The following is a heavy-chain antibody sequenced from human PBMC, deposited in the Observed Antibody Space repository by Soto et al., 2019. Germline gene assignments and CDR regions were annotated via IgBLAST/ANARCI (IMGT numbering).Heavy chain of an antibody. Sequence: QVQLVQPGAEVKKPGSSVKVSCKASGGTFSSYAISWVRQAPGQGLEWMGGIIPIFGTANYAQKFQGRVTITADESTSTAYMELSSLRSEDTAVYYCARDRTRDIVVVPAAIGGDWFDPWGQGTLVTVSS. CDR1: GGTFSSYA. CDR2: IIPIFGTA. CDR3: ARDRTRDIVVVPAAIGGDWFDP. J-gene: IGHJ5*02. V-gene: IGHV1-69*01. D-gene: IGHD2-2*02.